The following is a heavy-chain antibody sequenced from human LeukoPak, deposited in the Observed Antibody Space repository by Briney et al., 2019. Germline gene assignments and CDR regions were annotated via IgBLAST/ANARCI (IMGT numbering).Heavy chain of an antibody. V-gene: IGHV1-69*06. J-gene: IGHJ3*02. CDR1: GGTFSSYT. CDR2: IIPMFDTA. CDR3: ARARSGPYGSGSLDAFDI. Sequence: SVKVSCKASGGTFSSYTISWVRQAPGQGLEWMGGIIPMFDTADFAQKFQGRVTITADTSTSTAYMQLSSLRSEDTAVYYCARARSGPYGSGSLDAFDIWGQGTMVTVSS. D-gene: IGHD3-10*01.